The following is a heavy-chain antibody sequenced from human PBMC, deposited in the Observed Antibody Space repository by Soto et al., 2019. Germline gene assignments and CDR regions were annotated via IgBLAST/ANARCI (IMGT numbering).Heavy chain of an antibody. CDR1: GYRFNSYW. J-gene: IGHJ3*02. D-gene: IGHD1-26*01. CDR2: IYPGDSDT. Sequence: GEALKISCKGSGYRFNSYWIGGVRQRPGEGLEWMGIIYPGDSDTRYSQSFQGQVTISADTSISTDYLQWSSLKASDTAMYYCARRDSGSYQGPDDSFDIWGQGTLVTVSS. V-gene: IGHV5-51*01. CDR3: ARRDSGSYQGPDDSFDI.